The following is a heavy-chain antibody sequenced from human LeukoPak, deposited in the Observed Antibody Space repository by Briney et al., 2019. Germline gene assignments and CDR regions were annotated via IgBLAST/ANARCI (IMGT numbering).Heavy chain of an antibody. CDR1: GGSISSYY. CDR2: IYTSGST. V-gene: IGHV4-4*07. CDR3: ARVSSKPHCSSTSCYKWWYFDL. D-gene: IGHD2-2*02. J-gene: IGHJ2*01. Sequence: SETLSLTCTVSGGSISSYYWSWIRQPAGKGLEWIGRIYTSGSTNYNPSLKSRVTMSVDTSKNQFSLKLSSVTAADTAVYYCARVSSKPHCSSTSCYKWWYFDLWGRGTLVTVSS.